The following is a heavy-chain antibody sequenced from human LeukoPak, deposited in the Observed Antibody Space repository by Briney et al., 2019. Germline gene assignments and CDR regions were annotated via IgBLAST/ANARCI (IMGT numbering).Heavy chain of an antibody. D-gene: IGHD6-13*01. V-gene: IGHV3-74*01. CDR2: ISSDGSST. Sequence: PAGSLSLSCAASGFTFSSNWMHWVRQAPGKGLVWVTRISSDGSSTSYADSVKGRFTISRDSSKNTLYLQMNSLRAEDTAVYYCAREGSNWSFDYWGQGALVSASS. J-gene: IGHJ4*02. CDR1: GFTFSSNW. CDR3: AREGSNWSFDY.